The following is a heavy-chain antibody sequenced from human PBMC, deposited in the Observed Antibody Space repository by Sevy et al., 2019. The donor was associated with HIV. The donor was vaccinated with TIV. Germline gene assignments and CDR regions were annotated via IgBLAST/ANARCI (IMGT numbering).Heavy chain of an antibody. CDR2: ISGSGSFT. J-gene: IGHJ4*02. CDR3: AKEGQREYYDSSGSFDY. D-gene: IGHD3-22*01. CDR1: GFTFSSYA. V-gene: IGHV3-23*01. Sequence: LSLTCAASGFTFSSYAMSWVRQAPGKGLEWVSSISGSGSFTYYADSVKGHFTISRDNSKNTLYLQMTSLRAEDTAVYYCAKEGQREYYDSSGSFDYWGQGTLVTVSS.